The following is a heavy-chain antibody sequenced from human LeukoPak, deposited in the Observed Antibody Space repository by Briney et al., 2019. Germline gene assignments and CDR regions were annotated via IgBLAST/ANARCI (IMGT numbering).Heavy chain of an antibody. CDR1: GFTFSSYA. V-gene: IGHV3-30*04. CDR3: AKSLNYDFWSGYKGWVGYYYYMDV. CDR2: ISYDGSNK. D-gene: IGHD3-3*01. J-gene: IGHJ6*03. Sequence: GGSLRPSCAASGFTFSSYAMHWVRQAPGKGLEWVAVISYDGSNKYYADSVKGRFTISRDNSKNTLYLQMNSLRAEDTAVYYCAKSLNYDFWSGYKGWVGYYYYMDVWGKGTTVTVSS.